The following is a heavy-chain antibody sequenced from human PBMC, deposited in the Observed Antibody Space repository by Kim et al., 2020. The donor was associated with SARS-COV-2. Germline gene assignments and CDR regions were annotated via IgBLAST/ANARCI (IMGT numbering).Heavy chain of an antibody. J-gene: IGHJ4*02. Sequence: GGSLRLSCEGSGFIFSHYWMHWVRQAPGKGLEWVSRISNDGSFTGHADSVKGRFTISRDNARNTLYLQMNSLRVEDTAVYYCAHSGFDWLLSLWGQGTLVTVSS. CDR1: GFIFSHYW. D-gene: IGHD3-9*01. CDR2: ISNDGSFT. CDR3: AHSGFDWLLSL. V-gene: IGHV3-74*01.